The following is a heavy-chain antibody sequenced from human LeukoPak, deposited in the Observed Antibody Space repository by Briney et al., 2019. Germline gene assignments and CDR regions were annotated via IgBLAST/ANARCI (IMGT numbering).Heavy chain of an antibody. J-gene: IGHJ4*02. D-gene: IGHD3-3*01. CDR1: GFTFSSYA. Sequence: GGSLRLSCAASGFTFSSYAMSWVRQAPGKGLEWVSAISGSGGSTYYADSVKGRFTISRDNSKNTLYLQMNNLRAEDTAVYYCAKTFWSGSISHYYFDYWGQGTLVTVSS. V-gene: IGHV3-23*01. CDR3: AKTFWSGSISHYYFDY. CDR2: ISGSGGST.